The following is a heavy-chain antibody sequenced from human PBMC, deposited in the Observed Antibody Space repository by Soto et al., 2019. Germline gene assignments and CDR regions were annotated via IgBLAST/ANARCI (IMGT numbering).Heavy chain of an antibody. CDR1: GYTFTSYD. CDR3: ARGGYCSGGSCYYYYYYMDV. D-gene: IGHD2-15*01. Sequence: QVQLVQSGAEVKKPGASVKVSCKASGYTFTSYDINWVRQATGQGLEWMGWMNPNSGNTGYAQKFQGRVTMTRNTSISTAYMELSSLRSEDTAVYYCARGGYCSGGSCYYYYYYMDVWGKGTTVTVSS. V-gene: IGHV1-8*01. J-gene: IGHJ6*03. CDR2: MNPNSGNT.